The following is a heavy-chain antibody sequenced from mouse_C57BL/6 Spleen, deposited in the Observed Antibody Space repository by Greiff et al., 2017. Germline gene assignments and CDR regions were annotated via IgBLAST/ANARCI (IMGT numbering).Heavy chain of an antibody. CDR1: GYTFTSYW. D-gene: IGHD1-1*01. J-gene: IGHJ4*01. V-gene: IGHV1-55*01. CDR3: ARGDYGSSSFYYAMDY. Sequence: QVHVKQPGAELVKPGASVKMSCKASGYTFTSYWITWVKQRPGQGLEWIGDIYPGSGSTNYNEKFKSKATLTVDTSSSTAYMQLSSLTSEDSAVYYCARGDYGSSSFYYAMDYWGQGTSVTVSS. CDR2: IYPGSGST.